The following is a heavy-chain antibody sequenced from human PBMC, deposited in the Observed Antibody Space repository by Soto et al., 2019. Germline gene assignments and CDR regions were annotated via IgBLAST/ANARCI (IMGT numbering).Heavy chain of an antibody. CDR2: INPYNGNT. J-gene: IGHJ4*02. CDR3: ARDWFGIDY. V-gene: IGHV1-18*01. D-gene: IGHD3-16*01. Sequence: QVQLVQSGAEVKKPGASVKVSCKASGYTFTSYGISWVRQAPGQGLEWMGWINPYNGNTNYAQKLQGRVTMTTDTSTNATYMELRSLGSDETAVYYCARDWFGIDYWGQGPLVTVSS. CDR1: GYTFTSYG.